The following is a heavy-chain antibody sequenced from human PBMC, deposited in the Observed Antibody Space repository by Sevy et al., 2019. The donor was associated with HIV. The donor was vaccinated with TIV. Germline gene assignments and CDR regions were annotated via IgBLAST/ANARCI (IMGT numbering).Heavy chain of an antibody. CDR3: ARDGKYYDFWSGYQAENWFDP. CDR1: GGSISSYY. CDR2: IYTSGST. Sequence: SETLSLTCTVSGGSISSYYWSWIRQPAGQGLEWIGRIYTSGSTNYNPSLKSRVTMSVDTSKNQFSLKLSSVTAADTAVYYCARDGKYYDFWSGYQAENWFDPWGQGTLVTVSS. V-gene: IGHV4-4*07. D-gene: IGHD3-3*01. J-gene: IGHJ5*02.